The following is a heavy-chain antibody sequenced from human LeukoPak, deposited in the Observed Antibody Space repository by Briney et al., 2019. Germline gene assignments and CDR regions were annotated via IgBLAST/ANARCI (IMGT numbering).Heavy chain of an antibody. CDR3: ASDCSGGSCYRVFDY. J-gene: IGHJ4*02. CDR2: IIPILGIA. CDR1: GGTFSSYA. V-gene: IGHV1-69*04. Sequence: SVKVSCKASGGTFSSYAVSWVRQAPGQGLEWMGRIIPILGIANYAQKFQGRVTITADKSTSTAYMELSSLRSEDTAVYYCASDCSGGSCYRVFDYWGQGTLVTVSS. D-gene: IGHD2-15*01.